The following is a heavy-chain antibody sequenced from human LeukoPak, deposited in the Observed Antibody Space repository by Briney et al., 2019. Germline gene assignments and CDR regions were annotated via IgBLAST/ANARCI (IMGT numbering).Heavy chain of an antibody. CDR3: ARSEQQDFGDYEFDY. D-gene: IGHD4-17*01. J-gene: IGHJ4*02. V-gene: IGHV3-64*01. Sequence: GGSLRLSCAASGFTFSTYAMHWVRQAPGKGLEYVSAISSDGDSTYYANSVKGRFTISRDNSKNTLYLQMGSLRAEDMAVYYCARSEQQDFGDYEFDYWGQGILVTVSS. CDR1: GFTFSTYA. CDR2: ISSDGDST.